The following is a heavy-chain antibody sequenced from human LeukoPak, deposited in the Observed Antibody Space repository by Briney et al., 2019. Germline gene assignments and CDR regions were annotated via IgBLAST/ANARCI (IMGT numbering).Heavy chain of an antibody. J-gene: IGHJ4*02. CDR3: AKDEGSGWPYYFDY. CDR1: GFIFSSYA. V-gene: IGHV3-23*01. D-gene: IGHD6-19*01. Sequence: PGGSLRLSCAASGFIFSSYAMSWVRQAPGKGLEWVSAISGSGGSTYYADSVKGRFTISRDNSKNTLYLQMNSLRAEDTAVYYCAKDEGSGWPYYFDYWAREPWSPSPQ. CDR2: ISGSGGST.